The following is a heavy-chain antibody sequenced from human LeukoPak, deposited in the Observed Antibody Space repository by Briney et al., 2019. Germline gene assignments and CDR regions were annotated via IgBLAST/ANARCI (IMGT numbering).Heavy chain of an antibody. CDR1: GFTFSSSA. J-gene: IGHJ5*02. V-gene: IGHV3-23*01. CDR3: ARAQSGSYLGNWFDP. Sequence: GGSLRLSCAASGFTFSSSAMSWVRQAPGKGLEWVSSISGSGSGGSTYYADSVKGRFTISRDNSKNTLYLQMNSLRSEDTAVYYCARAQSGSYLGNWFDPWGQGTLVTVSS. D-gene: IGHD1-26*01. CDR2: ISGSGSGGST.